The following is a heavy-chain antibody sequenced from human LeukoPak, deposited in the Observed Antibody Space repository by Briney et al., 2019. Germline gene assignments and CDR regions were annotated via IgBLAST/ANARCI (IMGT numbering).Heavy chain of an antibody. CDR1: GITFSNYW. J-gene: IGHJ4*02. Sequence: GGSLRLSCAASGITFSNYWMTWVRQVPGKGLEWVANIKPDGSEKNYLDSVKGRFTISRDNAKNSLYLQMNSLRADDTAVYYCARDRWVDYWGQGTLVPVSS. CDR3: ARDRWVDY. V-gene: IGHV3-7*01. CDR2: IKPDGSEK.